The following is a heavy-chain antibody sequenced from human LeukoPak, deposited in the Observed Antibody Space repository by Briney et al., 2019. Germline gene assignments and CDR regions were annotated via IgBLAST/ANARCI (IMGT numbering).Heavy chain of an antibody. V-gene: IGHV3-53*01. D-gene: IGHD3-10*01. CDR1: GFTVGTNY. Sequence: GGSLRLSCAASGFTVGTNYMSWVRQAPGKGLEWVSLIYSGSSTYYANSVKGRFTISSDNSKNTVYLQMNSLRAEDTAVYYCARVPYGNYHYYYMDVWGKGTTVTVSS. CDR2: IYSGSST. J-gene: IGHJ6*03. CDR3: ARVPYGNYHYYYMDV.